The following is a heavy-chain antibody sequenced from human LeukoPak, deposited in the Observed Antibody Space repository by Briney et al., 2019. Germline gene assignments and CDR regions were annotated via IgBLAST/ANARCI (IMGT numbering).Heavy chain of an antibody. CDR1: GYTFTSYG. J-gene: IGHJ6*02. CDR3: ASAGYYGSGSQDDYYYYGMDV. D-gene: IGHD3-10*01. Sequence: ASVKVSCKASGYTFTSYGISWVRQAPGQGLEWMGWISAYNGNTNYAQKLQGRVTMTTDPSTSTAYMELRSLRSDDTAVYYCASAGYYGSGSQDDYYYYGMDVWGQGTTVTVSS. CDR2: ISAYNGNT. V-gene: IGHV1-18*01.